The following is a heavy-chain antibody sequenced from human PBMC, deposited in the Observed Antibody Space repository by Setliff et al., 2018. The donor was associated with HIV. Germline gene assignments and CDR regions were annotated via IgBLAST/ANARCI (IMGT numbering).Heavy chain of an antibody. Sequence: SETLSLTCAVSGGSMNSGGYSWSWIRQPPGKGLEWIGYIYHSGSAIYNPSLNSRFTISRDNAKNSLYLQMNSLRADDTAMYYCVRDKPLVAPESVYYFDNWGQGTLVTVSS. V-gene: IGHV4-30-2*01. CDR2: IYHSGSA. D-gene: IGHD3-3*01. J-gene: IGHJ4*02. CDR1: GGSMNSGGYS. CDR3: VRDKPLVAPESVYYFDN.